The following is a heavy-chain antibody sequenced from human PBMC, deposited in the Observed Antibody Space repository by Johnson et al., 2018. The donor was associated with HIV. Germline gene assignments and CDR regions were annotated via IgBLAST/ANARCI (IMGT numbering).Heavy chain of an antibody. Sequence: QVQLVESGGGLVQPGGSLRLSCAASGFTFSSYAMHWVRQAPGKGLEWVAVISYDGSNKYYADSVKGRFTISRDNSKNTLYLQMNSLRAEDKAVYYCASLGLDLLVKAPLSVVFDAFDIWGQGTMVTVSS. CDR1: GFTFSSYA. CDR3: ASLGLDLLVKAPLSVVFDAFDI. V-gene: IGHV3-30*04. J-gene: IGHJ3*02. CDR2: ISYDGSNK. D-gene: IGHD3-16*01.